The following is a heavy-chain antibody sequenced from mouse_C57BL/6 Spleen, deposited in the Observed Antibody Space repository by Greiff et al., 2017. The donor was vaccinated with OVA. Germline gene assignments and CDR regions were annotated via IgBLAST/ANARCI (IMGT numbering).Heavy chain of an antibody. CDR2: IDPSDSET. D-gene: IGHD1-1*01. CDR1: GYTFTSYW. Sequence: QVQLQQPGAELVRPGSSVKLSCKASGYTFTSYWMHWVKQRPIQGLEWIGNIDPSDSETHYNQKFKDKATLTVDKSSSTAYMQLSSLTSEDSAVYYCAIVATWDAMDYWGQGTSVTVPS. J-gene: IGHJ4*01. V-gene: IGHV1-52*01. CDR3: AIVATWDAMDY.